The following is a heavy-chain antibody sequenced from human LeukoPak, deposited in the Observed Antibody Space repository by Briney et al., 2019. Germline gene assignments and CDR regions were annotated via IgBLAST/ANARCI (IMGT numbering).Heavy chain of an antibody. V-gene: IGHV4-34*01. CDR3: ARGGYYDSSGYYQWNWFDP. J-gene: IGHJ5*01. CDR2: INHSGST. CDR1: GGSFSGYY. Sequence: SETLSLTCAVYGGSFSGYYWSWIRQPPGKGLEWIGEINHSGSTNYNPSLKSRVTISVDTSKNQFSLKLSSVTAADTAVYYCARGGYYDSSGYYQWNWFDPWGQRTLATVSS. D-gene: IGHD3-22*01.